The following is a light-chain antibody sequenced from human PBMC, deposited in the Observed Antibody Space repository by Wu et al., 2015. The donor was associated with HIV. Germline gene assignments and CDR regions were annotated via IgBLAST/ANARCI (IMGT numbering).Light chain of an antibody. J-gene: IGKJ4*01. CDR3: QHYDTSSLT. CDR1: QSVSSTS. V-gene: IGKV3-20*01. Sequence: EIVLTQSPGTLSLSPGERATLSCRASQSVSSTSLAWYQQKPGQPPSLLIYGASSRATGTPGRFSGSGSETDFTLTITRLEPEDFAVYYCQHYDTSSLTFGGGTKVEI. CDR2: GAS.